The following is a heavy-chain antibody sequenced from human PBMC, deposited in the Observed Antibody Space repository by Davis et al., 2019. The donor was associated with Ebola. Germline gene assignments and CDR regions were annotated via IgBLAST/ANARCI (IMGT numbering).Heavy chain of an antibody. Sequence: PGGSLRLSCAASGFTFDDYAMHWVRQAPGKGLEWVSGISWNSGSIGYADSVKGRFTISRDNAKNSLYLQMNSLRAEDTALYYCAKDSYSSGSYGMDVWGQGTTVTVSS. V-gene: IGHV3-9*01. CDR3: AKDSYSSGSYGMDV. D-gene: IGHD6-19*01. J-gene: IGHJ6*02. CDR1: GFTFDDYA. CDR2: ISWNSGSI.